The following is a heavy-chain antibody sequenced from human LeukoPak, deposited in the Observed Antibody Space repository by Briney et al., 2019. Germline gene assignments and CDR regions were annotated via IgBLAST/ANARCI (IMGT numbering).Heavy chain of an antibody. J-gene: IGHJ4*02. Sequence: ASVKVSCKASGYTFTSYYMHWVRQAPGQGLEWMGIINPSGGSTSYAQKFQGRVTMTRDTSTSTVYMELSSLRSEDMAVYHCARDLEKYQLLYAFDYWGQGTLVTVSS. D-gene: IGHD2-2*02. CDR3: ARDLEKYQLLYAFDY. CDR2: INPSGGST. CDR1: GYTFTSYY. V-gene: IGHV1-46*01.